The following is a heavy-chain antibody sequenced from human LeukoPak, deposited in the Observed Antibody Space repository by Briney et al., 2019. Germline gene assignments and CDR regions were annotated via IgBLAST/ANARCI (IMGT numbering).Heavy chain of an antibody. CDR3: ARESLWFGDKYYFDY. J-gene: IGHJ4*02. V-gene: IGHV4-59*12. Sequence: SETLSLTCTVSGGSISSYYWSWIRQPPGKGLEWIGYIYYSGSTNYNPSLKSRVTISVDTSKNQFSLKLSSVTAADTAVYYCARESLWFGDKYYFDYWGQGTLVTVSS. CDR1: GGSISSYY. CDR2: IYYSGST. D-gene: IGHD3-10*01.